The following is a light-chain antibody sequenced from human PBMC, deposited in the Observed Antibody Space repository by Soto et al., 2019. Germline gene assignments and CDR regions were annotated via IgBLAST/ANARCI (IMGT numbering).Light chain of an antibody. CDR3: QQYNSYWT. CDR2: NSS. CDR1: QTISTW. Sequence: DIQMTQSPSNLSASVGDRVTITCRASQTISTWLAWYQQKPGRAPKLLIHNSSYLEGGVPSRFSGSGSGTEFTLTISSLQPDDFSIYHCQQYNSYWTCGQGTKVEVK. J-gene: IGKJ1*01. V-gene: IGKV1-5*03.